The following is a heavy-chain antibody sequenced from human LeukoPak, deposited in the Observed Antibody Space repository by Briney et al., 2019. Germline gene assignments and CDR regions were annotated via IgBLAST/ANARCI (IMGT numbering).Heavy chain of an antibody. Sequence: LGGSLRLSCVASGFTFSNYLMNWVRQAPGKGLEWVSGISHSGSSIYYADSVKGRFTISRDNSKNTLYLQMDRLRVEDTAVYYCAMALDYWGQGTLVTVSS. CDR1: GFTFSNYL. V-gene: IGHV3-23*01. CDR2: ISHSGSSI. CDR3: AMALDY. J-gene: IGHJ4*02.